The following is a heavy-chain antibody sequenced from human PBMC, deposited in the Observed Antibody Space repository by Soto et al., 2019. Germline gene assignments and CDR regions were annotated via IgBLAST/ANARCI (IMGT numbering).Heavy chain of an antibody. J-gene: IGHJ5*02. CDR1: GFTFSSYS. D-gene: IGHD3-3*01. CDR3: AKDPNYDFWSGYSGSGWFDP. Sequence: GGSLRLSCAASGFTFSSYSTNWVRQTPGKGLEWVSSISGSSSNMYYADSVKGRFTISRDNAKNSLYLQMNSLRAEDTAVYYCAKDPNYDFWSGYSGSGWFDPWGQGTLVTVSS. CDR2: ISGSSSNM. V-gene: IGHV3-21*01.